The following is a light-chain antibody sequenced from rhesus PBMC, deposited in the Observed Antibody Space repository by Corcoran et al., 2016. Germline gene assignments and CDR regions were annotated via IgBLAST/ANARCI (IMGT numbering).Light chain of an antibody. V-gene: IGKV1S3*01. Sequence: DIQMTQSPSSLSASVGDTVTITCRASQGIRNYLAWYQQKPGKAPKPLIFYASNLETGVPSRFSGSGSGTYFTLTISNLQPEDFATYYCQQHDSYPPTFGQGTKVEIK. CDR2: YAS. CDR1: QGIRNY. J-gene: IGKJ1*01. CDR3: QQHDSYPPT.